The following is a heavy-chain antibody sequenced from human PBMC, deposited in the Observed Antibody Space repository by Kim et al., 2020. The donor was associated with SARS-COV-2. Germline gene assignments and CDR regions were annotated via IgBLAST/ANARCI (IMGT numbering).Heavy chain of an antibody. V-gene: IGHV3-23*01. CDR2: ISGSGGST. CDR1: GFTFSSYA. CDR3: AKRKGGLRIVGATIDAFDI. J-gene: IGHJ3*02. D-gene: IGHD1-26*01. Sequence: GGSLRLSCAASGFTFSSYAMSWVRQAPGKGLEWVSAISGSGGSTYYADSVKGRFTISRDNSKNTLYLQMNSLRAEDTAVYYCAKRKGGLRIVGATIDAFDIWGQGTMVTVSS.